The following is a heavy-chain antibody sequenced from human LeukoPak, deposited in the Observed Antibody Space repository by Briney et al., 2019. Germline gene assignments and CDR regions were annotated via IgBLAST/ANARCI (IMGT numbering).Heavy chain of an antibody. CDR3: AKAPDDYYGSGSSQVKHPDY. CDR1: GFTFSSYG. V-gene: IGHV3-23*01. J-gene: IGHJ4*02. Sequence: GGSLRLSCAASGFTFSSYGMSWVRQAPGKGLEWVSAISGSGGSTYYADSVKGRFTISRDNSKNTLYLQMNSLRAEDTAVYYCAKAPDDYYGSGSSQVKHPDYWGQGTLVTVSS. D-gene: IGHD3-10*01. CDR2: ISGSGGST.